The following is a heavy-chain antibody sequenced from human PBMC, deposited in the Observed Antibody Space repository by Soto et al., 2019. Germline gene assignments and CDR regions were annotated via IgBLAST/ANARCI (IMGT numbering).Heavy chain of an antibody. CDR2: MNPNSGNT. V-gene: IGHV1-8*01. Sequence: ASVEVSCKXSGYTFTSYDINWVRQATGQGLEWMGWMNPNSGNTGYAQKFQGRVTMTRNTSISTAYMELSSLRSEDTAVYYCARLSWYYYDSSGYPTDAFDIWGQGTMVTVSS. CDR1: GYTFTSYD. CDR3: ARLSWYYYDSSGYPTDAFDI. J-gene: IGHJ3*02. D-gene: IGHD3-22*01.